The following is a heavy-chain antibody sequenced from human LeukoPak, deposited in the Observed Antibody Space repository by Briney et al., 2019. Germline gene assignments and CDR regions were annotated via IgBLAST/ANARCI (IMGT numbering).Heavy chain of an antibody. J-gene: IGHJ4*02. V-gene: IGHV3-9*01. CDR1: GFIFDDYV. CDR2: ISWNSDSM. D-gene: IGHD3-16*01. CDR3: AKGKGGISYSAF. Sequence: GGSLRLSCAASGFIFDDYVMHWVRQAPGKGLEWVSGISWNSDSMGYADSVKGRFTISRDNAKNSLYLQINSLRAEDRPFYSCAKGKGGISYSAFWGQGTLVTVSS.